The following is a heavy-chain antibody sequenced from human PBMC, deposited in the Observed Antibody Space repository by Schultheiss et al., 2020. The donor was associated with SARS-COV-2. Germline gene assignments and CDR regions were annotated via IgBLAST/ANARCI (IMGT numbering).Heavy chain of an antibody. J-gene: IGHJ6*02. V-gene: IGHV4-34*01. CDR2: INHSGST. D-gene: IGHD3-3*01. CDR3: ARDPDYDFWSGYYIESYYYYGMDV. CDR1: GGSFSGYY. Sequence: SETLSLTCAVYGGSFSGYYWSWIRQPPGKGLEWIGEINHSGSTYYNPSLKSRVTISVDTSKNQFSLKLSSVTAADTAVYYCARDPDYDFWSGYYIESYYYYGMDVWGQGTTVTVSS.